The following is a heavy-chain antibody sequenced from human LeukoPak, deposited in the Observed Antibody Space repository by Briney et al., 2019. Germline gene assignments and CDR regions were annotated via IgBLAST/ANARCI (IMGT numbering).Heavy chain of an antibody. D-gene: IGHD6-19*01. CDR1: GGTFSSYA. J-gene: IGHJ5*02. V-gene: IGHV1-69*13. CDR3: ASQGQQWLVYNWFDP. Sequence: GASVKVSCKASGGTFSSYAISWVRQAPGQGLEWMGGIIPIFGTANYAQKFQGRVTITADESTSTAYMELSSLRSEDTAVYYCASQGQQWLVYNWFDPWAREPWSPSPQ. CDR2: IIPIFGTA.